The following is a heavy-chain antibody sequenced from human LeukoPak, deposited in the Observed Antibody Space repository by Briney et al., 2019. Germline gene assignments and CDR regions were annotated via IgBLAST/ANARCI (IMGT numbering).Heavy chain of an antibody. V-gene: IGHV3-21*01. Sequence: GGSLRLSCAASGFTFSSYSMNWVRQASGKGLEWVSSISSSSSYIYYADSVKGRFTISRDNAKNSLYLQMNSLRAEDTAVYYCARGIWSGYIDYWGQGTLVTVSS. J-gene: IGHJ4*02. CDR2: ISSSSSYI. D-gene: IGHD3-3*01. CDR3: ARGIWSGYIDY. CDR1: GFTFSSYS.